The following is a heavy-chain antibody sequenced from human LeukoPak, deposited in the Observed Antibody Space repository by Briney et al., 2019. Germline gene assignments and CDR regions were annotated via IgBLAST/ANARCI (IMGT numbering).Heavy chain of an antibody. CDR3: ASTRRRLDAFDI. CDR1: GGSISSGDYY. V-gene: IGHV4-31*03. J-gene: IGHJ3*02. CDR2: IYYSGST. Sequence: SQTLSLTCTVSGGSISSGDYYWSWIRQHPGKGLEWIGYIYYSGSTYYNPSLKSRVTISVDTSKNQFSLKLSSVTAADTAVYYCASTRRRLDAFDIWGQGTMVTVSS.